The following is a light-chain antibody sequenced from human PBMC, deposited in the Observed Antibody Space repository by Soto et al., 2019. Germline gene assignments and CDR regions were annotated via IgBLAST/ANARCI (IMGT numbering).Light chain of an antibody. J-gene: IGKJ5*01. CDR1: QSVSSN. Sequence: EMVMTQFPATLSVSPGETATLSCRASQSVSSNLAWYQQKPGQAPRLLIYGASTRATGIPARFSGSGSGTEFTLTISSLQSEDFAVYYCQQYNNWPPITFGQGTRLEIK. CDR3: QQYNNWPPIT. CDR2: GAS. V-gene: IGKV3-15*01.